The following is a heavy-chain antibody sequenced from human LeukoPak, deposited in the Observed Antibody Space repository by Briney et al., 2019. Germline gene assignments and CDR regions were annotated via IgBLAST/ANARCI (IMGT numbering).Heavy chain of an antibody. Sequence: GGSLRLSCAASGFTFSSYTMNWVRQAPGKGLEWVSSISSRSSYIYYADSVKGRFTISRDNAKNSLYLQMNSLRAEDTAVYYCARGGSDCSSTSCYDDIPHWGQGTLVTVSS. CDR2: ISSRSSYI. CDR1: GFTFSSYT. CDR3: ARGGSDCSSTSCYDDIPH. J-gene: IGHJ1*01. V-gene: IGHV3-21*01. D-gene: IGHD2-2*01.